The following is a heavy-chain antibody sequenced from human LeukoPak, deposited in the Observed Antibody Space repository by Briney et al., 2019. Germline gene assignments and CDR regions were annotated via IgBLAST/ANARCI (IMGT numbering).Heavy chain of an antibody. CDR1: GFPFSSYA. Sequence: GGSLRLSCAASGFPFSSYAMSWVRQAPGKGLEWVGRTRNKANGYTTEYAASVQGRFTISRDDSKNSLYLQMNSPKAEDTAVYYCATSRAYNYLYWGQGTLVTVSS. CDR2: TRNKANGYTT. V-gene: IGHV3-72*01. CDR3: ATSRAYNYLY. J-gene: IGHJ4*02. D-gene: IGHD5-18*01.